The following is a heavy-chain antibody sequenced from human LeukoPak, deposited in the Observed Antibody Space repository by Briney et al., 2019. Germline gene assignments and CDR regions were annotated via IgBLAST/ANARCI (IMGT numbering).Heavy chain of an antibody. J-gene: IGHJ4*02. Sequence: ASVKVSCKASGGTFSSYAISWVRQAPGQGLEWMGGIIPIFGTANYAQKFQGRVTITMDESTSTAYMELSSLRSEDTAVYYCVTNSGYDQNFDYWGQGTLVTVSS. V-gene: IGHV1-69*05. CDR1: GGTFSSYA. D-gene: IGHD5-12*01. CDR2: IIPIFGTA. CDR3: VTNSGYDQNFDY.